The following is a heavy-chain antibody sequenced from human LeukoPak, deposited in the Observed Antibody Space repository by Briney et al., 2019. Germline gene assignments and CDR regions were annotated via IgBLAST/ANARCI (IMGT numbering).Heavy chain of an antibody. V-gene: IGHV1-69*13. Sequence: SVKVSCKASGYTFTSYGISWVRQAPGQGLEWMGGIIPIFGTANYAQKFQGRVTITADESTSTAYMELSSLRSEDTAVYYCARGDSTNYDFWSGYPPLKYNWFDPWGQGTLVTVSS. CDR2: IIPIFGTA. D-gene: IGHD3-3*01. J-gene: IGHJ5*02. CDR1: GYTFTSYG. CDR3: ARGDSTNYDFWSGYPPLKYNWFDP.